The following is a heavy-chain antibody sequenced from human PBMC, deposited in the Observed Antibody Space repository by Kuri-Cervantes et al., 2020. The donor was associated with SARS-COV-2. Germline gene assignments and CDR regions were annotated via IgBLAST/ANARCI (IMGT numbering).Heavy chain of an antibody. D-gene: IGHD6-13*01. V-gene: IGHV3-53*01. CDR3: ARGYGSRSSFDY. CDR2: IYSGGST. CDR1: GFTVSSNY. J-gene: IGHJ4*02. Sequence: LSLTCAASGFTVSSNYMSWVRQAPGKGLEWVSVIYSGGSTYYADSVKGRFTISRDNSKNTLYLQMNSLRAEDTAVYYCARGYGSRSSFDYWGQGTLVTVSS.